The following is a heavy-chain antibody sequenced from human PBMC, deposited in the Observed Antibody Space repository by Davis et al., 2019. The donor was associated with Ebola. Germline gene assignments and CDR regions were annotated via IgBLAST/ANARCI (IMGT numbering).Heavy chain of an antibody. CDR1: GFTFSSYA. D-gene: IGHD6-13*01. J-gene: IGHJ6*02. Sequence: PGGSLRLSCAASGFTFSSYAMSWVRQAPGKGLEWVSAISGSGGSTYYADSVKGRFTISRDNSKNTLYLQMNSLRAEDTAVYYCARGSATYSNRWHYNGMDVWGQGTTVTVSS. CDR3: ARGSATYSNRWHYNGMDV. CDR2: ISGSGGST. V-gene: IGHV3-23*01.